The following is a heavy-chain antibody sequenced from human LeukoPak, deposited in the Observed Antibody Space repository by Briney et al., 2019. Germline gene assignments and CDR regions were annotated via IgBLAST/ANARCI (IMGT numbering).Heavy chain of an antibody. J-gene: IGHJ5*02. V-gene: IGHV3-73*01. CDR3: TRRAKDDSSGYYST. D-gene: IGHD3-22*01. CDR2: IRSKADSYAT. Sequence: PGGSLRLSCAASGFTFSGSAMHWVRQASGKGLEWAGRIRSKADSYATAYAASVKGRFTISRDESKNTAYLQMNSLKTEDTAVYYCTRRAKDDSSGYYSTWGQGTLVTVSS. CDR1: GFTFSGSA.